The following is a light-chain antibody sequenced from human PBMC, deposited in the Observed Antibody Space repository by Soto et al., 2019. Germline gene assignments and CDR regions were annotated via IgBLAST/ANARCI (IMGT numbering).Light chain of an antibody. Sequence: EIGFARISRTQSLSPGESATLFLQASQSVNSNYLAWYQQKPGQAPRLLISGASTRATDIPDRFSGSGSGTDFTLTINRLEPEDFAVYYCQQYGSSLRTIIFGQGTRLEIK. J-gene: IGKJ5*01. V-gene: IGKV3-20*01. CDR2: GAS. CDR1: QSVNSNY. CDR3: QQYGSSLRTII.